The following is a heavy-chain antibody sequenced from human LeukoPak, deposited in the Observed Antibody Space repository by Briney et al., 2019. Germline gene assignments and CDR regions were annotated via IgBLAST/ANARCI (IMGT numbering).Heavy chain of an antibody. CDR3: AKLSAAISDIDWFDP. J-gene: IGHJ5*02. CDR2: ISGSGGST. D-gene: IGHD2-2*02. CDR1: GFTFSSYA. V-gene: IGHV3-23*01. Sequence: GGSLRLSCAASGFTFSSYAMSWVRQAPGKGLEWVSAISGSGGSTYYADSVKGRFTISRDNSKNTLYLQMNSLRAEDTAVYYCAKLSAAISDIDWFDPWDQGTLVTVSS.